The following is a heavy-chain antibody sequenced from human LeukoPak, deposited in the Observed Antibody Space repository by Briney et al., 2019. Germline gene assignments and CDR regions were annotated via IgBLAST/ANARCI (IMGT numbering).Heavy chain of an antibody. D-gene: IGHD3/OR15-3a*01. CDR3: ARGFGLAYYYYSMDV. CDR2: IDFTGSTI. CDR1: GFTFSNFE. Sequence: PGGSLRLSCAASGFTFSNFEMNWVRQALGKGLEWISYIDFTGSTIFYADSVKGRFTISRDNAKNSVYLQMNSLRVEDTALYYCARGFGLAYYYYSMDVWGKGTTVTISS. V-gene: IGHV3-48*03. J-gene: IGHJ6*03.